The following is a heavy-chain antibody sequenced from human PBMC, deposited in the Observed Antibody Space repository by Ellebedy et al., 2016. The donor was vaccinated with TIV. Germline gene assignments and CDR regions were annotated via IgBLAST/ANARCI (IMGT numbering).Heavy chain of an antibody. CDR2: ISSSGNSI. Sequence: PGGSLRLSCAASGFTFSSHEMNWVRQAPGKGLEWVSYISSSGNSIYYADSVKGRFTISRDNAKNSLYLQMNSLRAEDTAVYYCAGNWGPLWGQGTLVTVSS. D-gene: IGHD3-16*01. CDR3: AGNWGPL. CDR1: GFTFSSHE. V-gene: IGHV3-48*03. J-gene: IGHJ4*02.